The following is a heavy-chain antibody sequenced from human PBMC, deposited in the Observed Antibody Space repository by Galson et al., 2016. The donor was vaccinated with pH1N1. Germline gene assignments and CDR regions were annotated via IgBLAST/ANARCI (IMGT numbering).Heavy chain of an antibody. J-gene: IGHJ4*02. CDR3: ATTRWTPSQGVISQFFAQ. CDR1: GDTFNSYA. Sequence: SVKVSCKASGDTFNSYAFNWVRQAPGRGLEWMGRVIAIFNTPNYAREFQGRVTITADESTSTAYMELSSLRSEDTAVYYCATTRWTPSQGVISQFFAQWGQGTQVTVSS. D-gene: IGHD4-23*01. CDR2: VIAIFNTP. V-gene: IGHV1-69*13.